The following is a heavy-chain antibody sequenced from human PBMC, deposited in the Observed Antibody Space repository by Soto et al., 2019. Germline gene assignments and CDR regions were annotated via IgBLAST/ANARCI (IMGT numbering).Heavy chain of an antibody. V-gene: IGHV3-7*05. CDR1: GFTLSAFW. Sequence: EVQLEESGGDLVQPGGSLRLSCEAPGFTLSAFWMTWVRQRPGKGLEWVANINRDGSKKSYLDSVRGRFTISRDNVGNSLYLQMDSLRADDTALYYCARDVSPGSSSLYLDAFDIWGQGTMVTVSS. D-gene: IGHD6-13*01. J-gene: IGHJ3*02. CDR3: ARDVSPGSSSLYLDAFDI. CDR2: INRDGSKK.